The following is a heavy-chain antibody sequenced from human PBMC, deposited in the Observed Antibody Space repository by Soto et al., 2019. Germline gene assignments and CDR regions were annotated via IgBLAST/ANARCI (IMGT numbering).Heavy chain of an antibody. V-gene: IGHV1-18*01. CDR2: ISAYNGNT. D-gene: IGHD6-19*01. Sequence: QVQLVQSGAEVEKPGASVKVSCKASGYTFTSYGISWVRQAPGQGLEWMGWISAYNGNTNYAQKLQGRVTMTTDTSTSAAYMDPRIPRSDATAVYYWARDLGAYRWLSWASPRGYWGQGTLVTVSS. CDR1: GYTFTSYG. CDR3: ARDLGAYRWLSWASPRGY. J-gene: IGHJ4*02.